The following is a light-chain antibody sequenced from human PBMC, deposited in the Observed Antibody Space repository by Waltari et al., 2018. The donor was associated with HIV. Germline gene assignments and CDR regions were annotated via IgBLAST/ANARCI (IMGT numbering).Light chain of an antibody. Sequence: IQLNPAPFFLSASGRKQVPLTCRASQGINHFLAWYQQKPGKAPKLLIYSTSTLYSGVPSRFSGSGSGTEFTLTISSLQPEDFATYYCQQVNRSPLTFGGGTKVEIK. CDR2: STS. V-gene: IGKV1-9*01. J-gene: IGKJ4*01. CDR1: QGINHF. CDR3: QQVNRSPLT.